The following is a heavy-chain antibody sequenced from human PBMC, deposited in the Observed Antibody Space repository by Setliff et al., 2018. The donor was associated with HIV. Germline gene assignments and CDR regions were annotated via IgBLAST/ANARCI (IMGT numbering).Heavy chain of an antibody. Sequence: ASVKVSCKISGYTLTEVSMHWVRQAPGKGLEWLAVINPGGGNTNYAQKFQGRVTVTRDTSTSTVYMELNSLRPEDTAVYYCARGLRGVIKGRYYYMDVWGKGTTVTVSS. D-gene: IGHD3-10*01. CDR2: INPGGGNT. CDR3: ARGLRGVIKGRYYYMDV. V-gene: IGHV1-46*01. J-gene: IGHJ6*03. CDR1: GYTLTEVS.